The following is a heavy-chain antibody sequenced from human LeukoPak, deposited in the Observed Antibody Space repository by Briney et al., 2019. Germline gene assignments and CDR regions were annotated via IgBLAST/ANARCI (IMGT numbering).Heavy chain of an antibody. V-gene: IGHV4-59*08. CDR2: ISSRGRS. CDR3: ARHRESYYESSHMGFDP. D-gene: IGHD3-22*01. Sequence: PSETLSLTCTVSSDSISRSYWSWIRQPPGKGLEWIGYISSRGRSTYTPALKSRVTISADTSNNQFSLSLTSPTAADTAVYYCARHRESYYESSHMGFDPWGQGTLVIVSS. CDR1: SDSISRSY. J-gene: IGHJ5*02.